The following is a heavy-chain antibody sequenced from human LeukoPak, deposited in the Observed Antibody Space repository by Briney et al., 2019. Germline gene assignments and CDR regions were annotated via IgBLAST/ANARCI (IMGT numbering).Heavy chain of an antibody. CDR3: AKRIQSAMATGY. CDR2: INGSGGST. J-gene: IGHJ4*02. D-gene: IGHD5-18*01. CDR1: GFTFSSYW. V-gene: IGHV3-23*01. Sequence: GGSLRLSCAASGFTFSSYWMSWVRQAPGKGLEWVSDINGSGGSTYYADSVKGRFTISRDNSKNTLYLQMNSLRAEDTAVYYCAKRIQSAMATGYWGQGTLVTVSS.